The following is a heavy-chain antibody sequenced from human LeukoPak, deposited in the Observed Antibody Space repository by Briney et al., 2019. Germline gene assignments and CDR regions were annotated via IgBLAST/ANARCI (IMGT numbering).Heavy chain of an antibody. D-gene: IGHD2-2*01. Sequence: SETLSLTCAVSGGSISSSNWWSWVRQPPGKGLEWIGEIYHSGSTNYNPSLKSRVTISVDKSKNQFSLKLSSVTAADTAVYYCASLYYSSTSCYFYYWGQGTLVTVSS. CDR3: ASLYYSSTSCYFYY. V-gene: IGHV4-4*02. CDR1: GGSISSSNW. CDR2: IYHSGST. J-gene: IGHJ4*02.